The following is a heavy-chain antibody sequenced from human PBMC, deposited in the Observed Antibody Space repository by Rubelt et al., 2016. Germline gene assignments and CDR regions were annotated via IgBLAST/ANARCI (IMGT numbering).Heavy chain of an antibody. D-gene: IGHD6-19*01. Sequence: GNTGYAQKFQGRVTMTRDTSTSTVYMELSSLRSEDTAVYYCARPGIAVASNFDYWGQGTLVTVSS. CDR2: GNT. CDR3: ARPGIAVASNFDY. V-gene: IGHV1-46*03. J-gene: IGHJ4*02.